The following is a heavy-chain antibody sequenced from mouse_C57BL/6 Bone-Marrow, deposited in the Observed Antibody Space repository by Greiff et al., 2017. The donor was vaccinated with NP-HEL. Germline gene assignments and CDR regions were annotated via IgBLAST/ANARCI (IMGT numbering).Heavy chain of an antibody. CDR2: IRNKANGYTT. D-gene: IGHD1-1*01. CDR3: ASSYYYGSIYYAMDY. CDR1: GFTFTDYY. J-gene: IGHJ4*01. Sequence: EVHLVESGGGLVQPGGSLSLSCAASGFTFTDYYMSWVRQPPGKALEWLGFIRNKANGYTTEYSASVKGRFTISRDNSQSILYLQMNALRAEDSATYYCASSYYYGSIYYAMDYWGQGTSVTVSS. V-gene: IGHV7-3*01.